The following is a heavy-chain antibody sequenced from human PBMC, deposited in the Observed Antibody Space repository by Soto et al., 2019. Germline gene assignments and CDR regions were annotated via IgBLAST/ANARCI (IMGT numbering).Heavy chain of an antibody. Sequence: GASVKVSCKVSGSRFSNYVISWVRQAPGHGLEWLGRIIPIFNSTKYAQNFQGRVTITADKSTSTASLELSSLRSDDTAVYYCARTECGGDCYRRHFDSWGQGTLVTVSS. CDR3: ARTECGGDCYRRHFDS. V-gene: IGHV1-69*06. CDR1: GSRFSNYV. J-gene: IGHJ4*02. D-gene: IGHD2-21*02. CDR2: IIPIFNST.